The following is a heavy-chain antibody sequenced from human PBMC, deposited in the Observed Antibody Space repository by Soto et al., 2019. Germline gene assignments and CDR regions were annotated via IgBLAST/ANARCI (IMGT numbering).Heavy chain of an antibody. CDR1: GGSICSGGYS. CDR2: IYHSGST. V-gene: IGHV4-30-2*01. CDR3: ARYIQRLLTRSNWFDP. J-gene: IGHJ5*02. D-gene: IGHD6-25*01. Sequence: TLSLTCAVSGGSICSGGYSWSWIRQPPGKGLEWIGYIYHSGSTYYNPSLKSRVTISVDRSKNQFSLKLSSVTAADTAVYYCARYIQRLLTRSNWFDPWGQGTLVTVSS.